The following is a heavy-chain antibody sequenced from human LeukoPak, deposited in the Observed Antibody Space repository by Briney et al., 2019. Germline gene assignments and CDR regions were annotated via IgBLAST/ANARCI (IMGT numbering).Heavy chain of an antibody. CDR3: ASLGTLYYMDV. J-gene: IGHJ6*03. CDR2: IKQDGSEK. Sequence: QSGGSLRLSCAASGFTFSSYGMHWVRQAPGKGLEWVANIKQDGSEKYYVDSVKGRFTISRDNAKNSLYLQMNSLRAEDTAVYYCASLGTLYYMDVWGKGTTVTVSS. V-gene: IGHV3-7*01. CDR1: GFTFSSYG.